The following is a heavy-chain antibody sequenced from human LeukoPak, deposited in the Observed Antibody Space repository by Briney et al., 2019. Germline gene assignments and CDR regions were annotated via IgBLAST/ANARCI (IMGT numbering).Heavy chain of an antibody. Sequence: GASVKVSCKASGYTFTSYYMHWVRQAPGQGLEWRGIINPSGGSRSYAQKFQGRVTMTRDTSTSTVYMELSSLRSEDTAVYYCARTEEHSGWYEPPLYFDYWGQGTLVTVSS. V-gene: IGHV1-46*01. J-gene: IGHJ4*02. D-gene: IGHD6-19*01. CDR1: GYTFTSYY. CDR3: ARTEEHSGWYEPPLYFDY. CDR2: INPSGGSR.